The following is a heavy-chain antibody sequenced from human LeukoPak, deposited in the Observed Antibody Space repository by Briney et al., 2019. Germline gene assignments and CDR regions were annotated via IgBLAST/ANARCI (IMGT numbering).Heavy chain of an antibody. CDR3: AKEPLGGYSYGYRPWYYFDY. CDR1: GFTFSSYA. CDR2: ISGSGGST. V-gene: IGHV3-23*01. D-gene: IGHD5-18*01. J-gene: IGHJ4*02. Sequence: GGSLRLSCAASGFTFSSYAMSWVRQAPGKGLEWVSAISGSGGSTYYADSVKGRFTISRDNSKNTLYLQMNSLRAEDTAVYYCAKEPLGGYSYGYRPWYYFDYWGQGTLVTVSS.